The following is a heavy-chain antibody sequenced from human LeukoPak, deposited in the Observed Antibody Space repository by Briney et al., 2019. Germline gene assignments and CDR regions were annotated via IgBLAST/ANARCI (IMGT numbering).Heavy chain of an antibody. V-gene: IGHV3-23*01. CDR2: ISGSSGSA. CDR3: AKDRDTPMISYYFDY. D-gene: IGHD5-18*01. J-gene: IGHJ4*02. CDR1: GFTFSSYA. Sequence: GGSLRLSCTTSGFTFSSYAISWVRQAPGKGLEWVSAISGSSGSAYYADSVKGRFTISRDYSKNILYLQMNSLRAEDTALYYCAKDRDTPMISYYFDYWGQGTPVTVSS.